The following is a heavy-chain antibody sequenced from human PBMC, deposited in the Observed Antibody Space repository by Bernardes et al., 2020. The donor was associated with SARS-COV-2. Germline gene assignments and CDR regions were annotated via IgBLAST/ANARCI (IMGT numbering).Heavy chain of an antibody. Sequence: GGTLRLSCGASGFAFSSYAMHWVRQAPGKGLEWVSSIGGLAITTYYADSVKGRFTISRDNSKNILYLQMNSLRAEDTAVYYCARDAGVVAIHYYDYWGQGTLVTVSS. CDR2: IGGLAITT. D-gene: IGHD2-15*01. J-gene: IGHJ4*02. CDR3: ARDAGVVAIHYYDY. V-gene: IGHV3-23*01. CDR1: GFAFSSYA.